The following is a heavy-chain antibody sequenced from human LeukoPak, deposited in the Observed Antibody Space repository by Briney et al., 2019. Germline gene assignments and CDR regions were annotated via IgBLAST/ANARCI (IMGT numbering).Heavy chain of an antibody. CDR2: ISASGGST. CDR1: GFTFSSYG. D-gene: IGHD6-13*01. V-gene: IGHV3-23*01. CDR3: AKGERQNRLASAADY. Sequence: GGSLRLSCAASGFTFSSYGMSWVRQAPGKGLEWVSAISASGGSTYYADSVKGRFTISRDNSKNTLYLQMNSLRAEDTAVFYCAKGERQNRLASAADYWGQGALVTVSS. J-gene: IGHJ4*02.